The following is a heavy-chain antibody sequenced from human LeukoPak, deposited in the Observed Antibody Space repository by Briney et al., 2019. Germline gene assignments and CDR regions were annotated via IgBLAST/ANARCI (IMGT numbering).Heavy chain of an antibody. J-gene: IGHJ4*02. Sequence: GGSLRLSCAASGFTVSSNYMSWVRQAPGKGLEGVSVIYSGGSTYYADSVKGRFTISRDNSKNTLYLQMDSLRAEDTAVYYCARGYYYDGSGYYPPFDYWGQGTLVTVSS. V-gene: IGHV3-53*01. CDR1: GFTVSSNY. CDR2: IYSGGST. CDR3: ARGYYYDGSGYYPPFDY. D-gene: IGHD3-22*01.